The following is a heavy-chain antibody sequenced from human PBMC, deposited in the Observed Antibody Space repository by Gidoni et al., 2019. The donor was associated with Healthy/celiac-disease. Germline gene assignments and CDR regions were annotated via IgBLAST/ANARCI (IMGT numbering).Heavy chain of an antibody. CDR2: IYPGDSDT. D-gene: IGHD6-19*01. CDR3: ARHPPYPIAVAGPFDY. V-gene: IGHV5-51*01. Sequence: EVQLVQSGAEVKKPGESLKISCKGSGYSFTSYWIGWVRQMPGKGLEWMGIIYPGDSDTRYSPSFQGQVTISADKSISTAYLQWSSLKASDTAMYYCARHPPYPIAVAGPFDYWGQGTLVTVSS. J-gene: IGHJ4*02. CDR1: GYSFTSYW.